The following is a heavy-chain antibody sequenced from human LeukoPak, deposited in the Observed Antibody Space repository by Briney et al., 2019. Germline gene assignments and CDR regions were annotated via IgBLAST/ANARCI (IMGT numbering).Heavy chain of an antibody. CDR1: GFTFDDYA. V-gene: IGHV3-9*01. CDR2: ISWNSGSI. D-gene: IGHD2-2*01. Sequence: GGSLRLSCAASGFTFDDYAMHWVRQAPGKGLEWVSGISWNSGSIGYADSVKGRFTISRDNAKNSLYLQMNSLRAEDTALYSCAKDMSSGYCSSTSCYEGFDYWGQGTLVTVSS. CDR3: AKDMSSGYCSSTSCYEGFDY. J-gene: IGHJ4*02.